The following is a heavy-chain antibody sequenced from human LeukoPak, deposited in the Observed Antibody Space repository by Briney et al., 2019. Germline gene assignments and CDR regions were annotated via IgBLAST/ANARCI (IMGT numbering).Heavy chain of an antibody. CDR1: GFTFSRYW. J-gene: IGHJ6*02. V-gene: IGHV3-33*07. Sequence: GGSLRLSCAASGFTFSRYWMSWVRQAPGKGLEWVAVIWYDGSNKYYADSVKGRFTISRDNSKNTLYLQMNSLRAEDTAVYYCAPQQLPYYYGMDVWGQGTTVTVSS. CDR2: IWYDGSNK. CDR3: APQQLPYYYGMDV. D-gene: IGHD6-13*01.